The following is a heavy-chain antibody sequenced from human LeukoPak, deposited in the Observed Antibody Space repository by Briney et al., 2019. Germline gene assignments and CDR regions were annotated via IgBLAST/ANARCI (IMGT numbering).Heavy chain of an antibody. D-gene: IGHD5-12*01. CDR3: ARLSSTSIVATTPSPSDY. CDR1: GFTFNTYG. Sequence: HPGGSLRLSCAVSGFTFNTYGIHWVRQTPGKGLEWVALISYDGSNKYYADSVKGRFTISRDNSKNTLYLQMDSLRSDDTAVYYCARLSSTSIVATTPSPSDYWGQGTLVTVSS. J-gene: IGHJ4*02. V-gene: IGHV3-30*03. CDR2: ISYDGSNK.